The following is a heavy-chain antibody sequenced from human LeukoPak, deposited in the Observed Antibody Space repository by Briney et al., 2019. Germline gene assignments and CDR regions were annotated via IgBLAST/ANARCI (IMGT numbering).Heavy chain of an antibody. D-gene: IGHD5-12*01. CDR1: GYTFTSYD. Sequence: ASVKVSCKASGYTFTSYDINWVRQATGQGLEWMGWMNPNSGNTGYAQKFQGRVTMTRNTSISTAYMELSSLRSEDTAVYYCARGTDDYIVATTSFEYWGQGTLVTVSS. CDR3: ARGTDDYIVATTSFEY. V-gene: IGHV1-8*01. J-gene: IGHJ4*02. CDR2: MNPNSGNT.